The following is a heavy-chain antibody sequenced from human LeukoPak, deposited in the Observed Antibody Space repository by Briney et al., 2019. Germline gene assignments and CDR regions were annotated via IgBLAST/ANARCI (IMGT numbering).Heavy chain of an antibody. V-gene: IGHV4-4*07. Sequence: SDTLSLTFTVSSLSITNYYWAWVRHPAGKGLEWSGRMYISASTNYNPSLNSRVTISIDKPNNQFSLKLRSVTAADTALYICARDYLVGATLDSWGQGTQVTVSS. CDR3: ARDYLVGATLDS. CDR2: MYISAST. J-gene: IGHJ4*02. D-gene: IGHD1-26*01. CDR1: SLSITNYY.